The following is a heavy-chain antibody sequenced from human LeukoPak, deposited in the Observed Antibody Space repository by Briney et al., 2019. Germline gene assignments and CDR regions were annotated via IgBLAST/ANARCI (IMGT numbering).Heavy chain of an antibody. J-gene: IGHJ4*02. CDR2: IYYSGST. CDR1: GGSISSGDYY. CDR3: ARGPEQQLDYYFDY. V-gene: IGHV4-30-4*01. D-gene: IGHD6-13*01. Sequence: SETLSLTSTVSGGSISSGDYYWSWIRQPPGKGLEWIGYIYYSGSTYYNPSLKSRVTISVDTSKNQFFLKLSSVTAADTAVYYCARGPEQQLDYYFDYWGQGTLVTVSS.